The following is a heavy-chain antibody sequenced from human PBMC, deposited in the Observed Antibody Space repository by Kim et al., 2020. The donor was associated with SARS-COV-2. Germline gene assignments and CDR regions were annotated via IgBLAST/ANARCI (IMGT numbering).Heavy chain of an antibody. Sequence: GESLKISCKGSGYSFTSYWISWVRQMPGKGLEWMGRIDPSDSYTNYSPSFQGHVTISADKSISTAYLQWSSLKASDTAMYYCARRPLGYYNYYYYYGMDVWGQGTTVTVSS. CDR3: ARRPLGYYNYYYYYGMDV. D-gene: IGHD3-3*01. V-gene: IGHV5-10-1*01. CDR1: GYSFTSYW. CDR2: IDPSDSYT. J-gene: IGHJ6*02.